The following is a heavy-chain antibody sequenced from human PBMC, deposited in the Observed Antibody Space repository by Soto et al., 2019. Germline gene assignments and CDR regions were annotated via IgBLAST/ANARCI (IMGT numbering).Heavy chain of an antibody. J-gene: IGHJ5*02. CDR3: ARVPGP. CDR2: IYHSGST. V-gene: IGHV4-30-2*01. Sequence: QLQLQESGSGLVKPSQTLSLTCAVSGGSINSGGYSWSWIRQPPGKGLEWIGYIYHSGSTYYNPSLESRVTISVDRSKNLFSLKLSSVTPASTALYYCARVPGPSGQGTLVTVSS. D-gene: IGHD3-10*01. CDR1: GGSINSGGYS.